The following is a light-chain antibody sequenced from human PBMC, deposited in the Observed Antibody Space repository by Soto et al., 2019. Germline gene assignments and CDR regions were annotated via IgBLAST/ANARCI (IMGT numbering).Light chain of an antibody. CDR3: QQYDSYSWT. CDR1: QSIRSW. Sequence: DIQMTQSPSTLSASVGDRVTITCRASQSIRSWLAWYQQKPGKAPKLLIYDASSLQSGVPSRFSGRGSGTEFTLTISSLQPDDFATYYCQQYDSYSWTFGPGTKVDIK. V-gene: IGKV1-5*01. J-gene: IGKJ1*01. CDR2: DAS.